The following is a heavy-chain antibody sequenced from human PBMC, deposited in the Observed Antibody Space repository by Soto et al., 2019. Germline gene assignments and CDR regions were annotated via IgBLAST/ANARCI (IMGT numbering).Heavy chain of an antibody. D-gene: IGHD3-22*01. J-gene: IGHJ4*02. V-gene: IGHV3-23*01. CDR3: AKVANVRYYYDSSGYQYYFDY. CDR2: ISGSGGST. Sequence: GGSLRLSCAASGFTFSSYAMSWVRQAPGKGLEWVSAISGSGGSTYYADSVKGRFTISRDNSKNTLYLQMNSLRAEDTAVYYCAKVANVRYYYDSSGYQYYFDYWGQGTLVTVSS. CDR1: GFTFSSYA.